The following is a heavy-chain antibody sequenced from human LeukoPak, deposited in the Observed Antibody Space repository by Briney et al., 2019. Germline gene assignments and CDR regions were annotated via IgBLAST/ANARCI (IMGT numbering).Heavy chain of an antibody. Sequence: PSETLSLTCTVSGGSISSGDYYWSWIRQPPGKGLEWIGYIYYSGSTYYNPSLKSRVTISVDTSKNQFSLKLSSVTAADTAVYYCARSSAYIVATFDLWGRGTLVTVSS. J-gene: IGHJ2*01. CDR3: ARSSAYIVATFDL. D-gene: IGHD5-12*01. CDR2: IYYSGST. CDR1: GGSISSGDYY. V-gene: IGHV4-30-4*08.